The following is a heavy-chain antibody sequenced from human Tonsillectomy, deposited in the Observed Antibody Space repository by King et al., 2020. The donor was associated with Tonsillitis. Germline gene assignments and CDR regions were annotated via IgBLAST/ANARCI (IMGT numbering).Heavy chain of an antibody. J-gene: IGHJ3*02. D-gene: IGHD6-6*01. Sequence: QLQESGPGLVKPSGTLSLTCAVSGGSISSRNWWSWVRQPPGKGLEWIGEIYHSGSTNYNPSLKSRVTISVDKSKNPFSLKLSSVTAAATAVYYWARDEAARDDAFDIWGQGTMVTVSS. CDR1: GGSISSRNW. V-gene: IGHV4-4*02. CDR2: IYHSGST. CDR3: ARDEAARDDAFDI.